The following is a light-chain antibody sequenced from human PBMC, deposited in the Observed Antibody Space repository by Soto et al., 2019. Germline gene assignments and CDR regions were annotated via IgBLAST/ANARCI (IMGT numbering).Light chain of an antibody. Sequence: DIQMTQSPSSLSASVGDRVTITCQASHDIRKYLNLYQQKPGKAPKLLIYDASNMETGVPSRFTGSGSGTDFTFTISSLQPDDFATYYCQHYNSYSEAFGQGTKVDIK. CDR2: DAS. CDR1: HDIRKY. CDR3: QHYNSYSEA. J-gene: IGKJ1*01. V-gene: IGKV1-33*01.